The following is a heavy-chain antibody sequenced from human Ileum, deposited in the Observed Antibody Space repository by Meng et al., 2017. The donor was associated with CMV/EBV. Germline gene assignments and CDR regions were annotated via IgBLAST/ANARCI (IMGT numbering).Heavy chain of an antibody. J-gene: IGHJ6*02. CDR3: SKNLKGGYCTSTSCFLLAMDV. CDR1: GFTVSSNY. Sequence: GGSLRLSCAASGFTVSSNYMSWVRQAPGKGLEWVSVIYSGGNTYYAESVKGRFTVSRDNTKNMVYLQMNSLRGDDTAVYYCSKNLKGGYCTSTSCFLLAMDVWGQGTTVTVSS. D-gene: IGHD2-2*01. CDR2: IYSGGNT. V-gene: IGHV3-53*01.